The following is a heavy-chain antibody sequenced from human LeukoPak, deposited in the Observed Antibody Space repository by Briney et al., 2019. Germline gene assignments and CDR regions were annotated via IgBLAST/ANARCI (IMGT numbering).Heavy chain of an antibody. CDR1: GSTFRTYS. CDR2: ISTTSSYF. V-gene: IGHV3-21*01. D-gene: IGHD3-16*01. J-gene: IGHJ6*02. CDR3: ARVGPPSYAMDV. Sequence: GGSLRLSCAASGSTFRTYSMNWVRQAPGKGLEWVSSISTTSSYFYYADSVRGRFTISRDNAKNALFLQIISLRAEDTAVYYCARVGPPSYAMDVWGQGTTVTVSS.